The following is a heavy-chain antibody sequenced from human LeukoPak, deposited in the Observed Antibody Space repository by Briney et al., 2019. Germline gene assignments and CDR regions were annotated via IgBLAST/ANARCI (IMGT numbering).Heavy chain of an antibody. D-gene: IGHD3-22*01. CDR2: INPNSGGT. V-gene: IGHV1-2*02. Sequence: ASVKVSCKASGYTFTSYDINWVRQATGQGLEWMGWINPNSGGTNYAQKFQGRVTMTRDTSISTAYMELSRLRSDDTAVYYCAREGYYDSSGFVDYWGQGTLVTVSS. CDR1: GYTFTSYD. CDR3: AREGYYDSSGFVDY. J-gene: IGHJ4*02.